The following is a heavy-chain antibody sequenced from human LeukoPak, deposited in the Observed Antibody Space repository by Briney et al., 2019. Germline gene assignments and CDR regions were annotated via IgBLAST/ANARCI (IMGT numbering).Heavy chain of an antibody. CDR2: VNTKSGST. J-gene: IGHJ6*02. V-gene: IGHV1-2*02. CDR3: ARPASEAFNYYYGMDV. Sequence: ASVKVSCKAVGYTFTAYYIHRVRQAPGQGREWMGWVNTKSGSTTYAQKFQGRVTMTRDMSISTAYMELSRLRSDDTAVYYCARPASEAFNYYYGMDVWDQGTTVTVS. CDR1: GYTFTAYY.